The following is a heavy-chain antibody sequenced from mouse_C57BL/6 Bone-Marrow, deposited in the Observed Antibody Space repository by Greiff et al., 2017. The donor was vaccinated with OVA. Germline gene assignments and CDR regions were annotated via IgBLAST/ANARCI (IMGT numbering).Heavy chain of an antibody. CDR3: TPLRRGAYYAMDY. CDR2: IRTKANNPAT. Sequence: DVQLVESGGGLVQPGGSMKLSCAASGFTFSDAWMDWVRQSPEQGLEWVAEIRTKANNPATYYAESVKGRFTISRDESKSSVYLQMNSLRAEDTGIYYCTPLRRGAYYAMDYWGQGTSVTVSS. D-gene: IGHD1-1*01. V-gene: IGHV6-6*01. J-gene: IGHJ4*01. CDR1: GFTFSDAW.